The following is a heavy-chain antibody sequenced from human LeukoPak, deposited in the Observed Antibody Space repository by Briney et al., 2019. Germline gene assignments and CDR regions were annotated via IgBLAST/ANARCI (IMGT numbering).Heavy chain of an antibody. CDR1: GYTFTSYY. CDR2: INPSGGST. D-gene: IGHD3-10*01. CDR3: ARELSGGSGPKINWFDP. Sequence: GASVKVSCKASGYTFTSYYMHWVRQAPGQGLEWMGIINPSGGSTSYAQKFQGRVTMTRDTSTSTVYMELSSLRSEDTAVYYCARELSGGSGPKINWFDPWGQGTLVTVSS. J-gene: IGHJ5*02. V-gene: IGHV1-46*01.